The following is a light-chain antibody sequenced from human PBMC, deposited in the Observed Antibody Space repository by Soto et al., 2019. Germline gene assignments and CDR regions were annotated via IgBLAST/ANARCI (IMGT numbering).Light chain of an antibody. CDR2: DVS. V-gene: IGLV2-14*03. J-gene: IGLJ3*02. CDR3: SSYTTISTWV. Sequence: QSALTQPASVTGSPGQSITLSCTGTSSDVGSYNYVSWYQQHPGKVPKLMIHDVSNRPSGVSYRFSGSKSGNTASLTISGLQAEDEADYYCSSYTTISTWVFGGGTQLTVL. CDR1: SSDVGSYNY.